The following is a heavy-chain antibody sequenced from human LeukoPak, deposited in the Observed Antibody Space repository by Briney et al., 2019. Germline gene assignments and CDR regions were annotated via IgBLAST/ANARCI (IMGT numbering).Heavy chain of an antibody. Sequence: HPGGSLRLSCSASGTAFRTYAMHWVRQPPGKGLYYVSAISINGGSTYYADSVRGRFTISRDNSKNTLYLQMSSLRPDDTAVYYCVRTYDENPLGVFDPWGQGTLVTVS. D-gene: IGHD5-12*01. CDR1: GTAFRTYA. J-gene: IGHJ5*02. CDR2: ISINGGST. V-gene: IGHV3-64D*06. CDR3: VRTYDENPLGVFDP.